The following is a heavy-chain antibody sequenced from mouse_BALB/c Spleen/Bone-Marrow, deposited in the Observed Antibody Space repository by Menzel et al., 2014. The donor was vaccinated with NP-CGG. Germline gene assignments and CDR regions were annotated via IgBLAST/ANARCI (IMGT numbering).Heavy chain of an antibody. Sequence: QVQLQQSGAELAKPGASVKMSCKASGYTFTSYWMHWVKQRPGQGLEWIGYINPSTGYTEYNQKFKDKATLTADKSSSTCKMQLSLLTSEDAAFYFCAGDGGESYDLFAYWGQGTLITVSS. D-gene: IGHD2-12*01. CDR2: INPSTGYT. CDR1: GYTFTSYW. CDR3: AGDGGESYDLFAY. V-gene: IGHV1-7*01. J-gene: IGHJ3*01.